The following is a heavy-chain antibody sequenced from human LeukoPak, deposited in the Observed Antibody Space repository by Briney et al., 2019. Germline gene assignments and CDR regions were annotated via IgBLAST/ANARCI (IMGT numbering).Heavy chain of an antibody. Sequence: GESLKISCKGSGYSFTSYWIGWVRQMPGKGPEWMGIIYPGDSDTRYSPSFQGQVTISADKSISTAYLQWSSLKASDTAMYYCASTTYYYDSSGYSYFDYWGQGTLVTVSS. V-gene: IGHV5-51*01. CDR2: IYPGDSDT. J-gene: IGHJ4*02. CDR1: GYSFTSYW. CDR3: ASTTYYYDSSGYSYFDY. D-gene: IGHD3-22*01.